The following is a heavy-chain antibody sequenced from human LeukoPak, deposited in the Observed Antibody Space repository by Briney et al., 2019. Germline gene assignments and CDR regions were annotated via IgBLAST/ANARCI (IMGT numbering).Heavy chain of an antibody. CDR2: IGSSISAI. V-gene: IGHV3-48*01. CDR3: AREDRSGWNDFDY. J-gene: IGHJ4*02. CDR1: GFTFSSYS. D-gene: IGHD1-1*01. Sequence: PGGSLRFSCVGSGFTFSSYSMNWVRQAPGKGLEWISYIGSSISAIYYADSVKGRFTVSRDNGKNSLYMQMNSLRAEDTAVYYCAREDRSGWNDFDYWGQGTLVIVSS.